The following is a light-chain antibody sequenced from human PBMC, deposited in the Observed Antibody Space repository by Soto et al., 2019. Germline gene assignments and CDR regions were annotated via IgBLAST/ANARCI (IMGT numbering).Light chain of an antibody. V-gene: IGKV1-5*03. CDR3: QQTYSTIHS. CDR1: QTISSW. Sequence: DIQMTQSPSTLSGSVGDRVTITCRASQTISSWLAWYQQKPGKAPKLLIYKASTLKSGVPSRFSGSGSGTEFTLTISSLQPEDFATYYCQQTYSTIHSFGQGTKVDIK. CDR2: KAS. J-gene: IGKJ2*01.